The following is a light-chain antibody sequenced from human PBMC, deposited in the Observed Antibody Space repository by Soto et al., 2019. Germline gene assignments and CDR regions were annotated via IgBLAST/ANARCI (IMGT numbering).Light chain of an antibody. J-gene: IGLJ1*01. CDR1: SSDVGNYIF. CDR2: DID. CDR3: VSYTTSASYV. Sequence: LTQPASVSGSPGQSITISCTGTSSDVGNYIFVSWYRQHPGKAPKLMIYDIDNRPSGVSNRFSGSKSGNTASLTISGLQAEDEADYYCVSYTTSASYVFGTGTKVTVL. V-gene: IGLV2-14*01.